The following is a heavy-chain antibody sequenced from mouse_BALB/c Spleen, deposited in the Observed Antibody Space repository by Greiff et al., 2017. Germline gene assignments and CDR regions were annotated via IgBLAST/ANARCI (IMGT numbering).Heavy chain of an antibody. J-gene: IGHJ2*01. CDR1: GFNIKDTY. CDR3: ASRGYGSSYVPFDY. V-gene: IGHV14-3*02. Sequence: VQLQQSGAELVKPGASVKLSCTASGFNIKDTYMHWVKQRPEQGLEWIGRIDPANGNTKYDPKFQGKATITADTSSNTAYLQLSSLTSEDTAVYYCASRGYGSSYVPFDYWGQGTTLTVSS. D-gene: IGHD1-1*01. CDR2: IDPANGNT.